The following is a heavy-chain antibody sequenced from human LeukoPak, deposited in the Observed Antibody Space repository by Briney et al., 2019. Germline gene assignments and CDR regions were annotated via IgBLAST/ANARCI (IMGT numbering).Heavy chain of an antibody. CDR3: ARGGSYDLNWFDP. CDR1: GGSISSYY. D-gene: IGHD3-3*01. V-gene: IGHV4-59*01. Sequence: SETLSLTCTVSGGSISSYYWSWIRQPPGKGLEWIGYIYHSESTNYNPSLKSRVTISVDTSKNQFSLKLSSVTAADTAVYYCARGGSYDLNWFDPWGQGTLVTVSS. CDR2: IYHSEST. J-gene: IGHJ5*02.